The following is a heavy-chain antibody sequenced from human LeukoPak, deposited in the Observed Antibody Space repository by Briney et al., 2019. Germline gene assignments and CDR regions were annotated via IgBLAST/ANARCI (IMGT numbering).Heavy chain of an antibody. D-gene: IGHD3-22*01. V-gene: IGHV3-23*01. CDR1: GFTFSSYA. Sequence: GGSLRLSCAASGFTFSSYAMSWVRQAPGKGLEWVSAISGSGGSTYYADSVKGRFTISRDNSKNTLYLQMNSLRAEDTAVYYCAKDPYYDSSGYYSSLYYFDYWGQGTLVTVS. CDR2: ISGSGGST. J-gene: IGHJ4*02. CDR3: AKDPYYDSSGYYSSLYYFDY.